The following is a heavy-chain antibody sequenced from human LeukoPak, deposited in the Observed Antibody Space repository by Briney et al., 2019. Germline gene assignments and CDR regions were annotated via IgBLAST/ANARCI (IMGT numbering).Heavy chain of an antibody. CDR2: IYHSGST. CDR3: ARAVGFGGVIVKLSYFDY. Sequence: PSETLSLTCTVSGESISGYYWGWIRQPPGKGLEWIGSIYHSGSTYYNPSLKSRVTISVDTSKNQFSLKLSSVTAADTAVYYCARAVGFGGVIVKLSYFDYWGQGTLVTVSS. CDR1: GESISGYY. V-gene: IGHV4-38-2*02. D-gene: IGHD3-16*02. J-gene: IGHJ4*02.